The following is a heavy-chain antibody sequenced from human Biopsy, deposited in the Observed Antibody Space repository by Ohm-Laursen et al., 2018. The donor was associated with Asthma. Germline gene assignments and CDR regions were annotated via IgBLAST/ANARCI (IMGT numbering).Heavy chain of an antibody. CDR1: GGMFGNYA. D-gene: IGHD7-27*01. V-gene: IGHV1-69*01. CDR3: ARSSHINWGGYFDY. J-gene: IGHJ4*02. CDR2: ISPIFGSS. Sequence: SSVKVSCKASGGMFGNYAISWVRQAPGLGLEWMGGISPIFGSSNYAQRFQGRVTITADESTSTAYMELSSLRSEDTAVHYCARSSHINWGGYFDYWGQGTLVTVSS.